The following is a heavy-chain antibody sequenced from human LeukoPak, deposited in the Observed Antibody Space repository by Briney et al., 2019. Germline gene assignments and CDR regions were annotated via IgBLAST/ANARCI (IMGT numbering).Heavy chain of an antibody. CDR2: ISGSGGST. CDR3: AKDRSGSTQGVDRGGYFQH. D-gene: IGHD6-25*01. CDR1: GFTFSSYA. V-gene: IGHV3-23*01. Sequence: PGGSPRLSCAASGFTFSSYAMSWVREAPGKGLEWVSAISGSGGSTYYADSVKGRFTISRDNSKNTLYLQMNSLRAEDTAVYYCAKDRSGSTQGVDRGGYFQHWGQGTLVTVSS. J-gene: IGHJ1*01.